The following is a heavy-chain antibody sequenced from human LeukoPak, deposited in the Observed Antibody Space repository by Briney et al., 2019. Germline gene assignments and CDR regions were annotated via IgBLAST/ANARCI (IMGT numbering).Heavy chain of an antibody. CDR2: IYYSGST. CDR3: ARWDQSTRRSYYYFYN. J-gene: IGHJ4*01. Sequence: SETLSLPCTVSGGSISSSSYYWGWIRQPPGKGLEWIGSIYYSGSTYYNPSLKSRVTISVDTSKNQFSLKLSSVTAADTAVYYCARWDQSTRRSYYYFYNCGHGNLVTVSS. V-gene: IGHV4-39*01. D-gene: IGHD1-26*01. CDR1: GGSISSSSYY.